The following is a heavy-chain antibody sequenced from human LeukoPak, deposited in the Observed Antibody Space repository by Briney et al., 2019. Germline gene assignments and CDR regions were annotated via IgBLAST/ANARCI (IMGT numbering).Heavy chain of an antibody. CDR3: ARVGGRGSIGGDC. Sequence: PGGPLRLSCAASGFAFSTYWMHWVRQAPGKGLVWVSRIKSDGSSTTYADFVKGRFTVSRDNAKNTLYLQMSSLRAEDTAMYFCARVGGRGSIGGDCWGQGTLVTVSS. CDR1: GFAFSTYW. CDR2: IKSDGSST. J-gene: IGHJ4*02. D-gene: IGHD3-10*01. V-gene: IGHV3-74*03.